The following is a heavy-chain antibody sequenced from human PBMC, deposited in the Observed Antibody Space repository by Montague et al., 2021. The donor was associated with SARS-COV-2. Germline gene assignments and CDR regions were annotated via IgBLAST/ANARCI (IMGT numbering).Heavy chain of an antibody. V-gene: IGHV4-39*01. CDR2: IYYSGST. CDR3: ARQENSSGWFKPDAFDI. D-gene: IGHD6-19*01. J-gene: IGHJ3*02. Sequence: SETLSLTCTVSGGSISSSSYYWGWIRQPPGKGLEWIGSIYYSGSTYNNPSLKSRVTISVDTSKNQFSLKLSSVTAADTAVYYCARQENSSGWFKPDAFDIWGQGTMVTVSS. CDR1: GGSISSSSYY.